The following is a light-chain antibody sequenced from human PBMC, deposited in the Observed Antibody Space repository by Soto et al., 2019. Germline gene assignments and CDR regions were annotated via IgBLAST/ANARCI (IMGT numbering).Light chain of an antibody. V-gene: IGLV2-14*03. Sequence: QSALTQPASVSGSPGQSITISCTGTSTDVGSYNYVSWYQQHPGKAPKLMIYDVSHRPSGVSNRFSGSKSGNTASLTISGLQAEDEADYYCSSYTTCSAVVFGGGTKLTVL. CDR3: SSYTTCSAVV. J-gene: IGLJ2*01. CDR1: STDVGSYNY. CDR2: DVS.